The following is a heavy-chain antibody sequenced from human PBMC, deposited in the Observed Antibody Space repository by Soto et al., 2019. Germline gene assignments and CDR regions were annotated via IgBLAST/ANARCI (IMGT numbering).Heavy chain of an antibody. D-gene: IGHD2-2*01. CDR2: IYHSGST. CDR1: GGSISSGGYS. Sequence: QLQLQESGSGLVKPSQTLSLTCAVSGGSISSGGYSWSWIRQPPGKGLEWIGYIYHSGSTYYNPSLKSRVPLSVHRSKTQFSLKLSSVPAADTALYYCPSVPDPWGQGTLVTVSS. CDR3: PSVPDP. V-gene: IGHV4-30-2*01. J-gene: IGHJ5*02.